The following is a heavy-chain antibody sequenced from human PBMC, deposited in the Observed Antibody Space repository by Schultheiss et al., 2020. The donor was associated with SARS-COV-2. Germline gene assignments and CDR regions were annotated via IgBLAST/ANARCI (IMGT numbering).Heavy chain of an antibody. CDR3: AMAGGPFSLPLFYDFDY. J-gene: IGHJ4*02. Sequence: SVKVSCKASGGTFSSYAISWVRQAPGQGLEWMGGIIPIFGTANYAQKFQGRVTITRDTSASTAYMELSSLRSEDTAVYYCAMAGGPFSLPLFYDFDYWGQGTLVTVSS. CDR2: IIPIFGTA. D-gene: IGHD2/OR15-2a*01. V-gene: IGHV1-69*05. CDR1: GGTFSSYA.